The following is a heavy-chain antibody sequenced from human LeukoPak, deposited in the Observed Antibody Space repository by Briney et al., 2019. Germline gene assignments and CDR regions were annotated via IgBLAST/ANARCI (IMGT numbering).Heavy chain of an antibody. Sequence: ASVKVSCKASGYTFTGYYMHWVRQAPGQGLEWRGWINPNSGGTNYAQKFQGRVTMTRDTSISTAYMELSRLRSDDTAVYYCARGGVAERPRNDAFDIWGQGTMVTVSS. CDR2: INPNSGGT. J-gene: IGHJ3*02. V-gene: IGHV1-2*02. CDR1: GYTFTGYY. CDR3: ARGGVAERPRNDAFDI. D-gene: IGHD6-19*01.